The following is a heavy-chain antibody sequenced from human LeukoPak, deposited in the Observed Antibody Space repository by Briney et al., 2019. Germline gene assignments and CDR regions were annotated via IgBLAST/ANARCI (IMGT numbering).Heavy chain of an antibody. CDR3: ARGSSGSYFQFIDY. CDR1: GFSFRIYW. Sequence: GGSLRLSCVASGFSFRIYWMSWVRQAPGKGLEWVANIKQDGSEKNYVDSVKGRFTISRDNAQNSLYLQMNSLRAEDTAVYYCARGSSGSYFQFIDYWGQGTLVTVSS. V-gene: IGHV3-7*01. CDR2: IKQDGSEK. D-gene: IGHD1-26*01. J-gene: IGHJ4*02.